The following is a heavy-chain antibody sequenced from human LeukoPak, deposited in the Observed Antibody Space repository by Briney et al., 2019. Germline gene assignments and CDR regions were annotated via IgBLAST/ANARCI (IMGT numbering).Heavy chain of an antibody. CDR2: MYPGDSET. D-gene: IGHD4-17*01. V-gene: IGHV5-51*01. Sequence: GEYLKISCKGSGYSFTSYLIAWVRQMPGKGLEWMGIMYPGDSETRYSPSFQGQVTISADKSISTAYLQWSSLKASDTAMYYCARRSEDGVFDYWGQGTLVTVSS. J-gene: IGHJ4*02. CDR3: ARRSEDGVFDY. CDR1: GYSFTSYL.